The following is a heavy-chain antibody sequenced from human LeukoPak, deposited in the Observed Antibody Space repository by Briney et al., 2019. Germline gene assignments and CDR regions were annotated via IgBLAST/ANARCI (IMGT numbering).Heavy chain of an antibody. CDR3: ARELTYSDY. D-gene: IGHD4-11*01. V-gene: IGHV3-21*01. J-gene: IGHJ4*02. Sequence: GGSLRLSCAASGFTFRSYAMNWVRQAPGKGLGWVSSIRRDSNYIYYADSVKGRFTISRDNAKNSLYLQMNSLRAEDTAVYYCARELTYSDYWGQGTLVTVSS. CDR2: IRRDSNYI. CDR1: GFTFRSYA.